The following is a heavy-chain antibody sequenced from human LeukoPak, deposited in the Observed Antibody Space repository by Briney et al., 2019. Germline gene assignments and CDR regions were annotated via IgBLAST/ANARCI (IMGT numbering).Heavy chain of an antibody. CDR2: IYWDDDK. Sequence: SGPTLVNPTQTLTLTCTFSGSSLSTSEVGVGWIRQPPGKALEWLALIYWDDDKRYSPSLESRLTITKDTSKNQVVLTMTDMDPVDTATYYCAHRLSIAAIFNYWGQGILVTVSS. J-gene: IGHJ4*02. V-gene: IGHV2-5*02. D-gene: IGHD6-13*01. CDR1: GSSLSTSEVG. CDR3: AHRLSIAAIFNY.